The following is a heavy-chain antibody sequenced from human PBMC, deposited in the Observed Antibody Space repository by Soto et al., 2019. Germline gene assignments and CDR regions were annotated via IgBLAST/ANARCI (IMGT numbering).Heavy chain of an antibody. D-gene: IGHD5-18*01. CDR3: AHSRGYSYAFYFHY. CDR2: IFWDDDK. J-gene: IGHJ4*02. Sequence: QVTLKESGPTLVKPTQALTLTCTFSGFSLGSNGVGVGWIRQPPGKTLEWLALIFWDDDKRYSPSLKRRLTITKDTSKNQVVLTMTNMDPVDSATYYCAHSRGYSYAFYFHYWGPGTLVTVSS. CDR1: GFSLGSNGVG. V-gene: IGHV2-5*02.